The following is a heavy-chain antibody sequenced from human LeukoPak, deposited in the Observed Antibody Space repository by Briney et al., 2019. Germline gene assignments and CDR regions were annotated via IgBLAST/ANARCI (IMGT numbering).Heavy chain of an antibody. Sequence: PSETLTLTCAVYGGSFSGYYWSWSRQPPGKGLEWIGEINHSGSTNYNPSLKSRVTISVDTSKNQFSLKLSSVTAADTAVYYCARGAAAGTGGDYWGQGTLVTVSS. CDR3: ARGAAAGTGGDY. V-gene: IGHV4-34*01. J-gene: IGHJ4*02. CDR2: INHSGST. D-gene: IGHD6-13*01. CDR1: GGSFSGYY.